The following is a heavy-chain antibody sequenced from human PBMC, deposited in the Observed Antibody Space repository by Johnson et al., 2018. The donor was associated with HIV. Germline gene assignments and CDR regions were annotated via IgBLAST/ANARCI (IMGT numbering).Heavy chain of an antibody. Sequence: EVQLVESGGGLVQPGGSLRLSCAASGFIFSNYDMHWVRQPTGQGLEWVSGIGTAIDTYYADHVKGRFIISRDNSKNTLYLQMNSLRAEDTAVYYCARELGSGWGETADAFDIWGQGTMVTVSS. J-gene: IGHJ3*02. CDR1: GFIFSNYD. V-gene: IGHV3-13*01. CDR3: ARELGSGWGETADAFDI. D-gene: IGHD6-19*01. CDR2: IGTAIDT.